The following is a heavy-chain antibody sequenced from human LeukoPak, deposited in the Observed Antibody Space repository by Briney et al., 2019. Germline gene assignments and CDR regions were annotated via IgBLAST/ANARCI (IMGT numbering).Heavy chain of an antibody. CDR3: ARVPSDIVVVEPATPDF. Sequence: GGSLRLSCAASGFTFSSFSMNWVRQAPGKGLEWVSPISSRTTYIYYAGSVRGRFTISRDNAKNSLYLQMNSLRAEDTAVYSCARVPSDIVVVEPATPDFWGQGTLVTVSS. CDR1: GFTFSSFS. V-gene: IGHV3-21*01. J-gene: IGHJ4*02. D-gene: IGHD2-15*01. CDR2: ISSRTTYI.